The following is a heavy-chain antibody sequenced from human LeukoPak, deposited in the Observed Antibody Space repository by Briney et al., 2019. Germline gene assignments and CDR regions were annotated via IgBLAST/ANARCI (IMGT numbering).Heavy chain of an antibody. CDR2: ISPYNGLT. CDR1: GYGFTTYG. Sequence: GASVKVSRKASGYGFTTYGISWVRQAPGQGLEWMGWISPYNGLTEYAQKFQGRVTMTTDTTTSTVTIDLRTLSSDDTAVYYCARDQVSHIMPLYMYVWGEGTTVTVSS. CDR3: ARDQVSHIMPLYMYV. J-gene: IGHJ6*03. V-gene: IGHV1-18*01. D-gene: IGHD5/OR15-5a*01.